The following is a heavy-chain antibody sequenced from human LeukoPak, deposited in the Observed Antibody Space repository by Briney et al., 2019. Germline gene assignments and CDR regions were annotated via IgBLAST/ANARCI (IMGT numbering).Heavy chain of an antibody. CDR1: GGSISSYY. CDR3: ARMSLRGGRFDY. Sequence: SETLSLTCTVSGGSISSYYWSWIRQPPGKGLEWIGYIYYSGSTNYNPSLKSRVIISVDTSKNQFSLILSSVTAADTAVYYCARMSLRGGRFDYWGQGTLVTVSS. J-gene: IGHJ4*02. V-gene: IGHV4-59*08. CDR2: IYYSGST. D-gene: IGHD3-16*01.